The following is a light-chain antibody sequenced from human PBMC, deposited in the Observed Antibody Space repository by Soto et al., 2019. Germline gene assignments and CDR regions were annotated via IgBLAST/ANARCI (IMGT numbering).Light chain of an antibody. CDR2: GAS. CDR3: QQYNNGPPMYT. CDR1: QSVSSN. V-gene: IGKV3D-15*01. Sequence: EIVMTQSPATLSVSPGERATLSCRASQSVSSNVAWYQQKPGQAPRLLIYGASTRATGIPARFSGSGSGTEFTLTISSLQSDDVAVYYCQQYNNGPPMYTFGQGTKLEIK. J-gene: IGKJ2*01.